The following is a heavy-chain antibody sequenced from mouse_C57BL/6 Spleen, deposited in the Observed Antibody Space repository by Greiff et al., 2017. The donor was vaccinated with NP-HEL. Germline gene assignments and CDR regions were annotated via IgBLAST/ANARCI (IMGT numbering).Heavy chain of an antibody. J-gene: IGHJ2*01. V-gene: IGHV1-82*01. CDR3: ARAWGYFDY. Sequence: VQLQQSGPELVKPGASVKISCKASGYAFSSSWMNWVKQRPGKGLEWIGRIYPGDGDTNYNGKFKGKATLTADKSSSTAYMHLSRLTSEDAAVYFCARAWGYFDYWGQGTTLTVSS. CDR1: GYAFSSSW. CDR2: IYPGDGDT. D-gene: IGHD4-1*01.